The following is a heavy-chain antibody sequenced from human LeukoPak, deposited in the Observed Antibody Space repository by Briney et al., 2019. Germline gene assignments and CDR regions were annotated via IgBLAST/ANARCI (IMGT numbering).Heavy chain of an antibody. CDR3: AKGGSLDP. CDR2: ISWNSGSI. J-gene: IGHJ5*02. V-gene: IGHV3-9*01. Sequence: GGSLRLSCAASGFSFSSYAMIWVRQAPGKGLEWVSGISWNSGSIGYADSVKGRFTISRDNAKNSLYLQMNSLRAEDTALYYCAKGGSLDPWGQGTLVTVSS. CDR1: GFSFSSYA.